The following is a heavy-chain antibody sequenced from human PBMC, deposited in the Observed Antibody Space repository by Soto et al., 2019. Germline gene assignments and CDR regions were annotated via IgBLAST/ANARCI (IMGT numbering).Heavy chain of an antibody. Sequence: SETLSLTCTVSGGSISGGYYWSWIRQHPGKGLEWIGYIYDSGSTYYDSSLKSRVTISVDTSKNQFSLKLSPMTAADTAVYYCARAKGRSYFDHRGQGTLVTVSS. CDR1: GGSISGGYY. V-gene: IGHV4-31*03. CDR3: ARAKGRSYFDH. CDR2: IYDSGST. J-gene: IGHJ4*02.